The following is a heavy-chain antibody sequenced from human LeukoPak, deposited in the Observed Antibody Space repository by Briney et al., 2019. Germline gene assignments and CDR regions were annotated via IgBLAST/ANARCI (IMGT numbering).Heavy chain of an antibody. J-gene: IGHJ3*02. CDR2: IYYSGST. CDR1: GGSISSYY. Sequence: SETLSLTCTVSGGSISSYYWSWIRQPPGKGLEWIGYIYYSGSTNYNPSLKSRVTISVDTSKNQSSLKLSSVTAADTAVYYCARLDTYYYDSTPTYAFDIWGQGTMVTVSS. V-gene: IGHV4-59*01. CDR3: ARLDTYYYDSTPTYAFDI. D-gene: IGHD3-22*01.